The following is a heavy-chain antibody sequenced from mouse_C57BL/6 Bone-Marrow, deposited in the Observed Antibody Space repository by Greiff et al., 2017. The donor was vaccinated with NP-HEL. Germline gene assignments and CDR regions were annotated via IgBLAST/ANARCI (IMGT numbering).Heavy chain of an antibody. CDR3: ARNFDGYYPHYFDY. V-gene: IGHV2-2*01. CDR1: GFSLTSYG. D-gene: IGHD2-3*01. CDR2: IWRGGST. J-gene: IGHJ2*01. Sequence: VQLQQSGPGLVQPSQSLSITCTVSGFSLTSYGVHWVRQSPGKGLEWLGVIWRGGSTDYNAAFISRLSISKDNSKSKVFFKMNSLQADDTAIYYSARNFDGYYPHYFDYWGQGTTVTVSS.